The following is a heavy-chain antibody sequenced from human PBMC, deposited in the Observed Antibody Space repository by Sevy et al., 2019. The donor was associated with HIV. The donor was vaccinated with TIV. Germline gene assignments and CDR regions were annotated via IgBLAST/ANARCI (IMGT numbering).Heavy chain of an antibody. D-gene: IGHD3-16*02. Sequence: ASVKVSCKSSGYTFTGYYMRWVRQAPGQGLEWMGWINANNGGTNYAQRFQGRVTMTRDTSITTAYMELSRLTSDDTAVYYCTRQDRSASDIWGQGTVVTVSS. CDR2: INANNGGT. J-gene: IGHJ3*02. V-gene: IGHV1-2*02. CDR1: GYTFTGYY. CDR3: TRQDRSASDI.